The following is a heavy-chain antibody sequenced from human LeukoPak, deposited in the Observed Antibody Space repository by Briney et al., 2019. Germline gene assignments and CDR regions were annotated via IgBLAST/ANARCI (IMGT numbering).Heavy chain of an antibody. CDR3: ARMNYYDSSGNDY. V-gene: IGHV3-7*01. CDR1: GFTFSSYW. CDR2: IKQDGSEK. Sequence: PGGSLRLSCAASGFTFSSYWMSWVRQAPGKGLEWVANIKQDGSEKYYVDSVKGRFTISRDNAKNSLYLQMNSLRAEDTAVYYCARMNYYDSSGNDYWGQGTLVTVSS. D-gene: IGHD3-22*01. J-gene: IGHJ4*02.